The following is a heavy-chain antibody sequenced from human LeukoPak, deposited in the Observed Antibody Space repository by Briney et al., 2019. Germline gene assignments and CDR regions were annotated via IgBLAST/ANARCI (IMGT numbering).Heavy chain of an antibody. V-gene: IGHV4-59*01. CDR1: GGSISSYY. CDR2: IYYSGTT. D-gene: IGHD6-13*01. Sequence: SETLSLTCTVSGGSISSYYWSWIRQPPGKGLEWIGYIYYSGTTNYNPSLKSRVTISVDTSKNQLSLKLSSVTAADTAVYYCAGGVYIAAAQYGYWGQGTLVTVSS. J-gene: IGHJ4*02. CDR3: AGGVYIAAAQYGY.